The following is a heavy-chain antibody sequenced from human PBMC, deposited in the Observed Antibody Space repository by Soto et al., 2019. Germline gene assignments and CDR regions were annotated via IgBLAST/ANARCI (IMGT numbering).Heavy chain of an antibody. CDR2: ISSSSSYT. CDR1: GLTFSDYY. D-gene: IGHD3-22*01. J-gene: IGHJ6*02. V-gene: IGHV3-11*06. Sequence: PGGSLRLSWAASGLTFSDYYMSWIRQAPGKGLEWVSYISSSSSYTNYADSVKGRFTISRDNAKNSLYLQMNSLRAEDTAVYYCARDSRGYYASSGYYYGMDVWGQGTTVTASS. CDR3: ARDSRGYYASSGYYYGMDV.